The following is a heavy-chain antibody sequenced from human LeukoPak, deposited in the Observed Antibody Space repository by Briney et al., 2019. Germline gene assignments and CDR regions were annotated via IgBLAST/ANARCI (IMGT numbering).Heavy chain of an antibody. CDR1: GYTFTSYY. CDR3: ARLIVGATTKIYYFDY. CDR2: INPSGGST. Sequence: ASVKVSCKASGYTFTSYYMHWVRQAPGQGLEWMGIINPSGGSTSYAQKFQGRVTMTRDTSTSTVYMELSSLRSEDTAVYYCARLIVGATTKIYYFDYWGQGTLVTVSS. J-gene: IGHJ4*02. V-gene: IGHV1-46*01. D-gene: IGHD1-26*01.